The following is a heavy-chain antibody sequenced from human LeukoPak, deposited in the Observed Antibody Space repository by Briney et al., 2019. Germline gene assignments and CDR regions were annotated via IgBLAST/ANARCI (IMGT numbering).Heavy chain of an antibody. CDR2: ISYDGSNK. J-gene: IGHJ3*02. Sequence: SGGSLRLSCPASGFTFSSYAMHWVRQAPGKGLEWVAVISYDGSNKYYADSVKGRFTISRDNSKNTLYLQMNSLRAEDTAVYYCARDQTKRPSGAFDIWGQGTMVTVSS. D-gene: IGHD6-25*01. V-gene: IGHV3-30-3*01. CDR3: ARDQTKRPSGAFDI. CDR1: GFTFSSYA.